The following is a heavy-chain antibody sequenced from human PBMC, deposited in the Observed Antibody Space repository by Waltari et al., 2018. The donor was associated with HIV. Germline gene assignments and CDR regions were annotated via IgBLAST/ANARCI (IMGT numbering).Heavy chain of an antibody. CDR3: ARLDCSGGTCSPFDP. J-gene: IGHJ5*02. Sequence: QLQLQESGPGLVKPSETLSLTCTVSGGSVFSSVSYWGWIRQPPGRGLEWIWTCYYTGNTYYNPSLQSRVTISVGVAKNQFSLKLGSVSASDTAVYYCARLDCSGGTCSPFDPWGQGTLVTVSS. CDR2: CYYTGNT. CDR1: GGSVFSSVSY. V-gene: IGHV4-39*01. D-gene: IGHD2-15*01.